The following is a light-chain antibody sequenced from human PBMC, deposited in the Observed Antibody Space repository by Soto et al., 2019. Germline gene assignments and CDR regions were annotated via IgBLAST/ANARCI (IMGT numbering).Light chain of an antibody. CDR3: QQSYSTPPFT. J-gene: IGKJ3*01. CDR2: AAS. Sequence: DIPMTQSPSSLSASVGDRVTITCRASQSISSYLNWYQQKPGKAPKLLIYAASSLQSGVPSRFSGSGSGTDFTLTISSLQPEDFATYYCQQSYSTPPFTFGHGTKVDIK. CDR1: QSISSY. V-gene: IGKV1-39*01.